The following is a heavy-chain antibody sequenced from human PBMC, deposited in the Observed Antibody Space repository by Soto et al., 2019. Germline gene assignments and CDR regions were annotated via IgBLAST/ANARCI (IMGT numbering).Heavy chain of an antibody. V-gene: IGHV3-23*01. Sequence: GSLRLSCAASEFTFSNYAMSWVRQAPGKGLEWVSSISDNGGTTYYADSVKGRFTISRDNSKNTLYLQMNSLRAEDTAVNYCAKEPQQYIVYCGYWGQGTQVTVSS. CDR3: AKEPQQYIVYCGY. D-gene: IGHD6-13*01. CDR2: ISDNGGTT. CDR1: EFTFSNYA. J-gene: IGHJ4*02.